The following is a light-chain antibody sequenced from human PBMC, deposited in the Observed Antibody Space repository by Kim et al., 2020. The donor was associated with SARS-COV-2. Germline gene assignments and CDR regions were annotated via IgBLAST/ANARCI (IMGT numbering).Light chain of an antibody. Sequence: QSALTQPASVSGSPGQSITISCTGTSNDIGTSDFVSWYQQHPGKAPKFMISVVHNGPSGISNRFSGSKSGNTASLTISGLQPEDEADYYCSSYTSSNTWVFGGGTKVTVL. CDR1: SNDIGTSDF. J-gene: IGLJ3*02. CDR3: SSYTSSNTWV. CDR2: VVH. V-gene: IGLV2-14*03.